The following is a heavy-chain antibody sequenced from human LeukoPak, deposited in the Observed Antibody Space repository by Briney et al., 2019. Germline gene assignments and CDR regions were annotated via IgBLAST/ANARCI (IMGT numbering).Heavy chain of an antibody. CDR1: GFTFSSHS. J-gene: IGHJ6*03. D-gene: IGHD3-3*01. V-gene: IGHV3-21*04. Sequence: GGSLRLSCAASGFTFSSHSMNWVRQAPGKGLEWVSSITGRSSYIYYGDSVKGRFTISRDNSKNTLYLQMNSLRAEDTAVYYCAKGQTYYDFWSGYYTGIYYYYMDVWGKGTTVTVSS. CDR2: ITGRSSYI. CDR3: AKGQTYYDFWSGYYTGIYYYYMDV.